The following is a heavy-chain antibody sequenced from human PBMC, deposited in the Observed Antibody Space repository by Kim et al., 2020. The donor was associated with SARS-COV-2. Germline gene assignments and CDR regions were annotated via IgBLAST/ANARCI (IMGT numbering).Heavy chain of an antibody. CDR1: GSGGSFSSAYY. J-gene: IGHJ5*02. CDR2: ISPGERA. CDR3: ARVSSGFGIVVVPGATELHWFDP. Sequence: SETLSLTCVVHGSGGSFSSAYYWSWIRQPPGKGLEWIGEISPGERAKYNPSLSSRATILADTSKNQFSLKLTSVTAADTAMYYCARVSSGFGIVVVPGATELHWFDPWGQGTLVTVSS. V-gene: IGHV4-34*01. D-gene: IGHD2-2*01.